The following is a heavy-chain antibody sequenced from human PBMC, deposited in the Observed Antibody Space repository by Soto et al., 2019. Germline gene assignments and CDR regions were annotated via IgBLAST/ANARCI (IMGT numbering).Heavy chain of an antibody. V-gene: IGHV3-30*18. CDR2: ILHDGSND. J-gene: IGHJ6*02. CDR1: GFTFSHYG. Sequence: GGSLRLSCAAPGFTFSHYGMHWVRQAPGKGLEWVAHILHDGSNDYYADSVKGRFTISIDNSKNTLYLQMNSLTGDDTSVYYCAKSRDGYSFYFYYGMDVWGQGTTVTVSS. CDR3: AKSRDGYSFYFYYGMDV. D-gene: IGHD4-4*01.